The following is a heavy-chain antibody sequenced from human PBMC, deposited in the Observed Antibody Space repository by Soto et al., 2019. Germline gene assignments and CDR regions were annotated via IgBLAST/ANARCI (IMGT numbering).Heavy chain of an antibody. J-gene: IGHJ4*02. CDR3: ALSYGSYHYGAY. CDR1: GGPFSSYA. Sequence: QVQLVQSGAEVKKPGSSVKVSCKASGGPFSSYAITWVRQAPGQGLEWMGGIIPLFDTPTYAQRFQGRVTITADESTSTSYMELSGLISDDTAVYYCALSYGSYHYGAYWGQGTLVTVSS. D-gene: IGHD4-17*01. CDR2: IIPLFDTP. V-gene: IGHV1-69*01.